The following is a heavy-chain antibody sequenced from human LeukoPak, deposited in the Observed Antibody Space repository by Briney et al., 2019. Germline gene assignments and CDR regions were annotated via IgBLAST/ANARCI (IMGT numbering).Heavy chain of an antibody. J-gene: IGHJ6*03. CDR3: ARDYHRYCSGGSCYSDSQDYYYYYMDV. V-gene: IGHV1-46*01. Sequence: ASVKVSCKASGYTFTSYYMHWVRQAPGQGLEWMGLINPTGGSTGYAQKFQGRVTITADKSTSTAYMELSSLRSEDTAVYYCARDYHRYCSGGSCYSDSQDYYYYYMDVWGKGTTVTVSS. CDR1: GYTFTSYY. D-gene: IGHD2-15*01. CDR2: INPTGGST.